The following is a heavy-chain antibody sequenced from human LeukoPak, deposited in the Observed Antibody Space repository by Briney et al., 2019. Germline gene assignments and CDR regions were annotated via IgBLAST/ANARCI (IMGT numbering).Heavy chain of an antibody. Sequence: PGGSLRLSCAASGFTFSDYYMSWIRQAPGKGLEWVSYIGSSSSSIYYADSVKGRFTISRDNAKNSLHLQMNGLRAEDTAVYYCARDSNGYFPDYWGQGTLVTVSS. J-gene: IGHJ4*02. CDR3: ARDSNGYFPDY. D-gene: IGHD3-22*01. CDR1: GFTFSDYY. V-gene: IGHV3-11*01. CDR2: IGSSSSSI.